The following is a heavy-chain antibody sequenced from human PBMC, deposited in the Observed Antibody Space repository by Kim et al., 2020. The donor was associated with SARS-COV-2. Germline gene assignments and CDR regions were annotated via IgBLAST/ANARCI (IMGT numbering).Heavy chain of an antibody. V-gene: IGHV4-34*01. CDR3: ARGGRLLYSY. Sequence: SETLSLTCAVYGGSFSGYYWSWIRQPPGKGLEWIGEINHSGSTNYNPSLKSRVTISVDTSKNQFSLKLSSVTAADTAVYYCARGGRLLYSYWGQGTLVTVSS. CDR2: INHSGST. CDR1: GGSFSGYY. J-gene: IGHJ4*02. D-gene: IGHD3-3*01.